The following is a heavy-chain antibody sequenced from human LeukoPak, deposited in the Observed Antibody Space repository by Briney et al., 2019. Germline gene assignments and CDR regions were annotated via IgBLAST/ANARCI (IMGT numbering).Heavy chain of an antibody. D-gene: IGHD3-10*01. CDR3: ARGQVPATTGGLLWFGEYAYNWFDP. Sequence: GASVKVSCKASGYTFTSYGISWVRQPPGQGREGMGWISAYNGNTNYTQKLQGRVTMTTDTSTRAAYMELRSLRSDDTAVYYCARGQVPATTGGLLWFGEYAYNWFDPWGQGTLVTVSS. V-gene: IGHV1-18*01. CDR1: GYTFTSYG. J-gene: IGHJ5*02. CDR2: ISAYNGNT.